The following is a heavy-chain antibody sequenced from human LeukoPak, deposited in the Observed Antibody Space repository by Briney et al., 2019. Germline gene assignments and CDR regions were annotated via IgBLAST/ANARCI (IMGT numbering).Heavy chain of an antibody. V-gene: IGHV1-18*04. D-gene: IGHD3-9*01. CDR2: ISAYNGNT. CDR3: ARADILTGQIDY. Sequence: ASVKVSCKASGYTFTSYGISWVRQAPGQGLEWMGWISAYNGNTNYAQELQGRVTMTTDTSTSTAYMELRGLRSDDTAVYYCARADILTGQIDYWGQGTLVTVSS. J-gene: IGHJ4*02. CDR1: GYTFTSYG.